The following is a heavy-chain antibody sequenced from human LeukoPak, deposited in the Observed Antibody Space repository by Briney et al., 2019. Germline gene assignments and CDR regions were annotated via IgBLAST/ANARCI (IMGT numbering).Heavy chain of an antibody. J-gene: IGHJ4*02. Sequence: SETLSLTCTVSGGSISSYYWSWIRQPPGKGLEWIGYIYYSGSTNYNPSLKSRVTISVDTSKNQFSPKLSSVTAADTAVYYCARDLGNYYGSGSLGAFDYWGQGTLVTVSS. V-gene: IGHV4-59*12. CDR1: GGSISSYY. D-gene: IGHD3-10*01. CDR2: IYYSGST. CDR3: ARDLGNYYGSGSLGAFDY.